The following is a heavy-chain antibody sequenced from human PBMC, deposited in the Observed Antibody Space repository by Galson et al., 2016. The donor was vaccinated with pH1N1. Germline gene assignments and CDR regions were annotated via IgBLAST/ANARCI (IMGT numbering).Heavy chain of an antibody. CDR1: GFTFSNHG. CDR3: PRDYRGSSGRKYYYYMDV. V-gene: IGHV3-23*01. Sequence: SLRLSCAASGFTFSNHGMTWVRQAPGKGLDWVSTISGSGAYTYYTGSVRGRFTLSRDNSKNTLYPQMNSLRAEDTAAYYCPRDYRGSSGRKYYYYMDVWGKGTTVTVSS. J-gene: IGHJ6*03. CDR2: ISGSGAYT. D-gene: IGHD6-19*01.